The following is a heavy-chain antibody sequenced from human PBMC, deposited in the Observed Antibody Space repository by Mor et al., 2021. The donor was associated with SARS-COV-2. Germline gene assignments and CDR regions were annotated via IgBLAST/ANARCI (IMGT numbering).Heavy chain of an antibody. V-gene: IGHV1-46*01. Sequence: GRVTMTRDTSTSTVYMELSSLRSEDTAVYYCAREGEEGYYGSGSYFDYWGQGTLVTVSS. J-gene: IGHJ4*02. CDR3: AREGEEGYYGSGSYFDY. D-gene: IGHD3-10*01.